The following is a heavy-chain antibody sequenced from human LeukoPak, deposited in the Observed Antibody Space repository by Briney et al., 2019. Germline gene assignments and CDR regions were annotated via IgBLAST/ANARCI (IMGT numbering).Heavy chain of an antibody. CDR2: IWYDGTNT. V-gene: IGHV3-33*01. J-gene: IGHJ4*02. CDR1: GFTFSNYG. Sequence: PGRSLRLSCAASGFTFSNYGMHWVRQAPGKGLEWVAVIWYDGTNTYYGDSVRGRFTISRDNSQNTLYLQMNNLRAEDTAVYYCVRSVMVRGIIRPYWGQGTLVTVSS. CDR3: VRSVMVRGIIRPY. D-gene: IGHD3-10*01.